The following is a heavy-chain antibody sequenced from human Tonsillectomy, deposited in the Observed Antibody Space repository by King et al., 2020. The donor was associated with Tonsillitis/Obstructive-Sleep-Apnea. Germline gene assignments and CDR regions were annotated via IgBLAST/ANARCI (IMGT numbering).Heavy chain of an antibody. D-gene: IGHD3-3*01. V-gene: IGHV4-59*08. Sequence: QLQESGPGLVKPSETLSLTCTVSGGSISSYYWSWIRQPPGKGLEWIGYIYYSGSTNYNPSLKSRVTISVDTSKNQFSLKLSSVTAADTAVYYCASLGVVDYWGQGTLVTVSS. J-gene: IGHJ4*02. CDR1: GGSISSYY. CDR2: IYYSGST. CDR3: ASLGVVDY.